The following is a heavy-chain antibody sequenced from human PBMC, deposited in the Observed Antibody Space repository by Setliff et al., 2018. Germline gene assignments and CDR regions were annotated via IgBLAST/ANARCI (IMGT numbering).Heavy chain of an antibody. D-gene: IGHD4-17*01. Sequence: SVRVSCKAYGYTFSRNYITWVRQAPGRGLEWMGRIIPILGIANYAQKFQGRVTITADKSTSTAYMELSSLRSEDTAVYYCARWATVTTENAFDIWGQGTMVTVSS. CDR1: GYTFSRNY. V-gene: IGHV1-69*02. CDR3: ARWATVTTENAFDI. CDR2: IIPILGIA. J-gene: IGHJ3*02.